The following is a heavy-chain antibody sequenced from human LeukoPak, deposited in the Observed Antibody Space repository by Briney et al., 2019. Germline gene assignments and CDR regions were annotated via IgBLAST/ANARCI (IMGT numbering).Heavy chain of an antibody. CDR2: ISSSSSTI. D-gene: IGHD3-22*01. CDR3: ARDPMTRVVVTFSPRYNWFDP. J-gene: IGHJ5*02. Sequence: PGGSLRLSCAASGFTFSSYSMNWVRQAPGKGLEWVSYISSSSSTICYADSVKGRFTISRDNAKNSLYLQMNGLRAEDTAVYYCARDPMTRVVVTFSPRYNWFDPWGQGTLVTVSS. V-gene: IGHV3-48*01. CDR1: GFTFSSYS.